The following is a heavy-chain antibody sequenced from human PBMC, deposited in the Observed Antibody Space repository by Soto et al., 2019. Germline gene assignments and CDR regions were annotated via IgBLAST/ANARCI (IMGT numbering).Heavy chain of an antibody. V-gene: IGHV4-59*08. D-gene: IGHD1-26*01. CDR2: IYYSGST. CDR1: GGSIRSYY. Sequence: QVQLQESGPGLVKPSETLSLTCTVSGGSIRSYYWSWLRQPPGKGLEWIGSIYYSGSTNYKPSLKSRVTISVDTSKNQFSLKLNSVTAADTAVYYCARQGGWFDPWGQGTLVTVSS. CDR3: ARQGGWFDP. J-gene: IGHJ5*02.